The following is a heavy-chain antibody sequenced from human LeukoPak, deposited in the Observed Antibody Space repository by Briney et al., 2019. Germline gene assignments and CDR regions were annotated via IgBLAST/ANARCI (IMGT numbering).Heavy chain of an antibody. CDR3: ARADRRSGYDY. J-gene: IGHJ4*02. Sequence: SQTLSLTCTVSGGSISSGSYYWSWIRQPPGKGLEWIGYIYHSGSTYYNPSLKSRVTISVDRSKNQFSLKLSSVTAADTAVYYCARADRRSGYDYWGQGTLVTVSS. CDR1: GGSISSGSYY. CDR2: IYHSGST. V-gene: IGHV4-30-2*01. D-gene: IGHD3-3*01.